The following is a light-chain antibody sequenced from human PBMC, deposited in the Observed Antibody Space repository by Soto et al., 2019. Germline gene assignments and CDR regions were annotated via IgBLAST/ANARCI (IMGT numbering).Light chain of an antibody. CDR3: QQSYSTPYT. CDR2: AAS. CDR1: QSISSY. Sequence: DIQMTQSPSSLSASVGDRVTITCRASQSISSYLNWYQQKPGRAPKLLIYAASSLQSGVPSRFRRSGSRTDFTLTISSLQPEDFATYYCQQSYSTPYTFGQGTKVDIK. J-gene: IGKJ2*01. V-gene: IGKV1-39*01.